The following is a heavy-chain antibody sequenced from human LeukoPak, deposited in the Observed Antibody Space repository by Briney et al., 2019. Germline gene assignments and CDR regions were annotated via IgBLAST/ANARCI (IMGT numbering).Heavy chain of an antibody. D-gene: IGHD6-13*01. CDR1: GFTFSSYS. V-gene: IGHV3-21*01. Sequence: GGSLRLSCAASGFTFSSYSMNWVRQAPGKGLEWVSSISSSSSYIYYADSVKGRFTISRDNAKNSLYLQMNSLRAEDTAVYYCARGGGSSSWYEGATFDYWGQGNLVTVSS. CDR3: ARGGGSSSWYEGATFDY. J-gene: IGHJ4*02. CDR2: ISSSSSYI.